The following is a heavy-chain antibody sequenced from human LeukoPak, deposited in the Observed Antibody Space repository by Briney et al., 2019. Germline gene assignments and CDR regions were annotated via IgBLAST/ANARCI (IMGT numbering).Heavy chain of an antibody. J-gene: IGHJ6*02. V-gene: IGHV1-46*01. D-gene: IGHD6-6*01. Sequence: GASVTVSCKASGYTFTSYYMHWVRQAPGQGLEWMGIINPSGGSTSYAQKFQGRVTMTRDTSTSTVYMELSSLRSEDTAVYYCARVYSSSRVEYGMDVWGQGTTVTVSS. CDR1: GYTFTSYY. CDR3: ARVYSSSRVEYGMDV. CDR2: INPSGGST.